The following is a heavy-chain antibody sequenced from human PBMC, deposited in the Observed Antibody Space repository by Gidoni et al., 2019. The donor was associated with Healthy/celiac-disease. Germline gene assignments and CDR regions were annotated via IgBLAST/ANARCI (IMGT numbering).Heavy chain of an antibody. D-gene: IGHD3-22*01. J-gene: IGHJ2*01. V-gene: IGHV3-66*01. Sequence: EVQLVESGGGLVQPGGSLRLSCAASGFTVSSNYMSWVRQAPGKGLEWVSVIYSGGSTYYADSVKGRFTISRDNSKNTLYLQMNSLRAEDTAVYYCARGGSGYSYWYFDLWGRGTLVTVSS. CDR1: GFTVSSNY. CDR2: IYSGGST. CDR3: ARGGSGYSYWYFDL.